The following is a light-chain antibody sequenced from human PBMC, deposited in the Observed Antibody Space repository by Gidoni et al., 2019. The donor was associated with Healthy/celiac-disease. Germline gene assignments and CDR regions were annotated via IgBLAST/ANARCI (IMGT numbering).Light chain of an antibody. Sequence: EMVLRQSPATLSWSPGERATLSCRASQSVSSYLAWYQQKPGLSPMLLIYDASNRATGIPAMFSGSGSGSDFTLTISSLAPDDFAVYYCQQRSNWPPYTFGQGTKLEIK. CDR2: DAS. J-gene: IGKJ2*01. CDR1: QSVSSY. V-gene: IGKV3-11*01. CDR3: QQRSNWPPYT.